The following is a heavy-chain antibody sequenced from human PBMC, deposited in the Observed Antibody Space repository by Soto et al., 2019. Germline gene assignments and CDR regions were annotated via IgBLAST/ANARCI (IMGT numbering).Heavy chain of an antibody. J-gene: IGHJ6*03. CDR3: ARDEGLLWFGDRAGGYMDV. CDR1: GFTFSSYS. Sequence: GGSLRLSCAASGFTFSSYSMNRVRQAPGKGLEWVSSISSSSSYIYYADSVKGRLTISRDNAKNSLYLQMNSLRAEDTAVYYCARDEGLLWFGDRAGGYMDVWGKGTTVTVSS. D-gene: IGHD3-10*01. CDR2: ISSSSSYI. V-gene: IGHV3-21*01.